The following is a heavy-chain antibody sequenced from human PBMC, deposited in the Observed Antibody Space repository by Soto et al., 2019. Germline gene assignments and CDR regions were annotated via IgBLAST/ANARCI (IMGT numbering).Heavy chain of an antibody. CDR3: ARHYPIGNNWNYFDY. J-gene: IGHJ4*02. Sequence: SETLSLTCTVSDGSISSYCWGWIRQPPGKGLEWIGYIFYTGSTTYNPSLKSRVTISVDTSKNHFSLKLSSVTAADTAVYYCARHYPIGNNWNYFDYWGQGTLVTVSS. CDR1: DGSISSYC. V-gene: IGHV4-59*08. D-gene: IGHD1-1*01. CDR2: IFYTGST.